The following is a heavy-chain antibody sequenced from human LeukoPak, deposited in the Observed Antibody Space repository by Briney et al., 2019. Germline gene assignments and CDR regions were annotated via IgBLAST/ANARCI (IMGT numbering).Heavy chain of an antibody. CDR1: GFTFSSYA. CDR2: ISGSGGST. D-gene: IGHD1-26*01. Sequence: GGSLRLSCAASGFTFSSYAMSWVRQAPGQGLEGVSAISGSGGSTYYADSVKGRFTISRDNSKNTLYLQMNSLRAEDTAVYYCAKSPGALGSIIPYAFDIWGQGTMVTVSS. CDR3: AKSPGALGSIIPYAFDI. J-gene: IGHJ3*02. V-gene: IGHV3-23*01.